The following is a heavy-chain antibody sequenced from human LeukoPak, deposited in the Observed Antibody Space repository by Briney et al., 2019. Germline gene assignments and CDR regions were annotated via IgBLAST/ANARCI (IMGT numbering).Heavy chain of an antibody. CDR2: ISTSSSYI. CDR1: RFKFSNYN. CDR3: ARGGDHPTYLFQYMDV. J-gene: IGHJ6*03. Sequence: GGSLRLSCAASRFKFSNYNINWVRQAPGKGLEWVSSISTSSSYIYYADSVKGRFTISRDKAKNSLYLQVNSLRAEDTAVCYCARGGDHPTYLFQYMDVWGKGTPVTVSS. D-gene: IGHD3-16*01. V-gene: IGHV3-21*01.